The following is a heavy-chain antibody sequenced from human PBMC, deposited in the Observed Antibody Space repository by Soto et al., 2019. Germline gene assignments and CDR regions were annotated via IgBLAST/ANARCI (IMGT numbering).Heavy chain of an antibody. D-gene: IGHD1-26*01. V-gene: IGHV6-1*01. CDR3: ARGIVGEYNEGFDI. CDR1: GDSVSSNSVA. J-gene: IGHJ3*02. Sequence: SQTLSLTCAISGDSVSSNSVAWNWIRQSPSRGLEWLGRTYYISKWYNDYAISVKSRITINPDTSKNQISLQLNSVTPEDTAVYYCARGIVGEYNEGFDIWGQGTMVTVSS. CDR2: TYYISKWYN.